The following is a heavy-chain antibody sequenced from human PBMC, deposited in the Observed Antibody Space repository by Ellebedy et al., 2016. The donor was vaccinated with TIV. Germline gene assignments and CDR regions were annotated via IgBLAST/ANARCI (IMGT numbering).Heavy chain of an antibody. CDR1: GFTVISKY. Sequence: GESLKISCAVSGFTVISKYMNWVRQAPGKGLEWVSLIYSVGDTYYADSVKGRFTVSRDNSQNTLYLQMTSLRVDDTAVYYCATDPDGVYGDTSAYWGRGTLVTVSS. CDR3: ATDPDGVYGDTSAY. J-gene: IGHJ4*02. V-gene: IGHV3-53*01. CDR2: IYSVGDT. D-gene: IGHD4-17*01.